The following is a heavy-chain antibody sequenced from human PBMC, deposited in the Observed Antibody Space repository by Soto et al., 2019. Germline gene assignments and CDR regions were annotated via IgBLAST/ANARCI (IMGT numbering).Heavy chain of an antibody. D-gene: IGHD2-21*01. Sequence: QVQLVQSGAEVKKPGASVKVSCKTSGYTFTNYDIAWLRQAPGQGLEWMGWISVYSGHTNYAQNLQGRIIITTDTSTSTAYMDLMRLTTDDTAVYFCARGDAVVVPARFDPWGQGTLVTVSS. CDR3: ARGDAVVVPARFDP. CDR2: ISVYSGHT. CDR1: GYTFTNYD. V-gene: IGHV1-18*01. J-gene: IGHJ5*02.